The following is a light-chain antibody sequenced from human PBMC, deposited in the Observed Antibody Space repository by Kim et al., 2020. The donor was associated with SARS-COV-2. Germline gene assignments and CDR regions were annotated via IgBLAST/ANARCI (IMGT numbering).Light chain of an antibody. CDR1: SSTIGSNV. J-gene: IGLJ3*02. V-gene: IGLV1-44*01. Sequence: ELTQPPSASGTPGQRVTISCSGSSSTIGSNVVNWYQHLPGTAPKLLMYSNNQRPSGVPDRFSGSKCGTSVSLAISDLQSEDEADYYCVAWDDNLDGWVFGGGTQLTVL. CDR3: VAWDDNLDGWV. CDR2: SNN.